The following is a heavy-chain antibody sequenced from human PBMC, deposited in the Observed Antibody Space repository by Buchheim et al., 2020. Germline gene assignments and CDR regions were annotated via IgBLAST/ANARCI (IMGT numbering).Heavy chain of an antibody. V-gene: IGHV3-33*01. D-gene: IGHD5-18*01. J-gene: IGHJ4*02. Sequence: QVQLVESGGGVVQPGRSLRLSCAASGFTFSSYGMHWVRQAPGKGLEWVAVIWYDGSNKYYADSVKGRSTISRDNSKNTLYLQMNSLRAEDTAVYYCARDSHRRGYSYGPFDYWGQGAL. CDR3: ARDSHRRGYSYGPFDY. CDR1: GFTFSSYG. CDR2: IWYDGSNK.